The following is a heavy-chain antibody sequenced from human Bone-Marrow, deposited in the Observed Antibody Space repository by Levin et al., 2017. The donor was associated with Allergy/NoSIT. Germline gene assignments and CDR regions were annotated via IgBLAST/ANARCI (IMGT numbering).Heavy chain of an antibody. CDR3: ARSGYSGYDEFDY. CDR1: GYSFTSYW. CDR2: IYPGDSDT. Sequence: VASVKVSCKGSGYSFTSYWIGWVRQMPGKGLEWMGIIYPGDSDTRYSPSFQGQVTISADKSISTAYLQWSSLKASDTAMYYCARSGYSGYDEFDYWGQGTLVTVSS. D-gene: IGHD5-12*01. V-gene: IGHV5-51*01. J-gene: IGHJ4*02.